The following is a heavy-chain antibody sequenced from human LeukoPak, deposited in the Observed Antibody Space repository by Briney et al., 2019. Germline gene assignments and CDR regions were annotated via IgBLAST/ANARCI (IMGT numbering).Heavy chain of an antibody. CDR3: ARAISSVDIVARPIDY. D-gene: IGHD5-12*01. J-gene: IGHJ4*02. Sequence: EGSLRLSCAASGFTFSSYAMHWVRQAPGKGLEYVSAISSNGGSTYYANSVKGRFTISRDNSKNTLYLQMGSLRAEDMAVYYCARAISSVDIVARPIDYWGQGTLVTVSS. CDR1: GFTFSSYA. V-gene: IGHV3-64*01. CDR2: ISSNGGST.